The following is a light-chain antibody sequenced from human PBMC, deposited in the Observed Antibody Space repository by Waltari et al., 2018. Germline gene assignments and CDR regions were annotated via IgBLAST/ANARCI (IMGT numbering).Light chain of an antibody. CDR2: DNN. CDR1: NS. J-gene: IGLJ3*02. Sequence: QSVLTQPPSLSAAPGQKVTISCSGSNSKLLIYDNNKRPSGIPDRFSGSKSGTSATRGITGLQTGDEADYYCGTWDSSLSAGVFGGGTKLTVL. V-gene: IGLV1-51*01. CDR3: GTWDSSLSAGV.